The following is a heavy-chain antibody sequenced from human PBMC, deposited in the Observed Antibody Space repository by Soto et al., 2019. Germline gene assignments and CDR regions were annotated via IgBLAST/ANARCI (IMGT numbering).Heavy chain of an antibody. CDR3: ARNQQLVNWFDP. D-gene: IGHD6-6*01. CDR2: IYYSGNT. CDR1: GGSISSRGYY. V-gene: IGHV4-39*01. J-gene: IGHJ5*02. Sequence: QLQLQESVPGLVKPSETLALTCTVSGGSISSRGYYWCWIRQPPGKGLEWIGSIYYSGNTYYNPSLQSRVTISVDTSKNQFSLKLSSVNAADTAVYYCARNQQLVNWFDPWGQGTMVTVSS.